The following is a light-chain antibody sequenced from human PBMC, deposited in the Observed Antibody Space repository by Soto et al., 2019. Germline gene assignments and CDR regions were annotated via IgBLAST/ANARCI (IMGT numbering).Light chain of an antibody. Sequence: DIQMTQSPSTLSASVGDSVTITCRASQSINNWLAWYQQKPGKAPNLLIYDASTLHSGVPSRFSGGGSGTDFTLTISSLQPEDFATDYCQQVNVYPSTFGGGTKVDIK. CDR1: QSINNW. CDR3: QQVNVYPST. J-gene: IGKJ4*01. V-gene: IGKV1-5*01. CDR2: DAS.